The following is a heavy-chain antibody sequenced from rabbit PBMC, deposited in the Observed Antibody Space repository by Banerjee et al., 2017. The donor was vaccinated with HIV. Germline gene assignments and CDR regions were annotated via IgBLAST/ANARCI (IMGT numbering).Heavy chain of an antibody. CDR3: ARPNGDDGGYGYWYYFNL. CDR1: GFSFSSSYH. V-gene: IGHV1S45*01. J-gene: IGHJ4*01. CDR2: IAAGSSGGT. D-gene: IGHD6-1*01. Sequence: QEQLVESGGGLVQPEGSLTLTCTASGFSFSSSYHMCWVRQAPGKGLEWIACIAAGSSGGTWYASWAKGRFTISKTSSTTVTLQMTSLTAADTATYFCARPNGDDGGYGYWYYFNLWGPGTLVTVS.